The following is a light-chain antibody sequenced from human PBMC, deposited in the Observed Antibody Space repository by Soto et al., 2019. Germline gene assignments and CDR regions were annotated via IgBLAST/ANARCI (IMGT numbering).Light chain of an antibody. V-gene: IGKV1-5*01. CDR2: DAS. CDR3: QQYTSYSRA. Sequence: QITQSPSTLSASVGDRVTITCRASQSISHFLAWYQQKPGKVPKLLIYDASNLGSGVPSRFSGSGSGTDFTLTISGLQPDDFTTYYCQQYTSYSRAFGQGTKVDIK. J-gene: IGKJ1*01. CDR1: QSISHF.